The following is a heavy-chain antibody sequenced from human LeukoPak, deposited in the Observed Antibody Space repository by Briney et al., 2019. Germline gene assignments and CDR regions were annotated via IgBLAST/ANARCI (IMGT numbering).Heavy chain of an antibody. V-gene: IGHV3-15*01. CDR3: TGVSRSSWYDY. J-gene: IGHJ4*02. Sequence: GGSLRLSCAASGFTFSNAWMSWVRQAPGKGLEWVGRITSKTDGGTTDYAAPVKGRFTISRDDSKNTLYLQMNSLKTEDTVVYYCTGVSRSSWYDYWGQGTLVTVSS. D-gene: IGHD6-13*01. CDR2: ITSKTDGGTT. CDR1: GFTFSNAW.